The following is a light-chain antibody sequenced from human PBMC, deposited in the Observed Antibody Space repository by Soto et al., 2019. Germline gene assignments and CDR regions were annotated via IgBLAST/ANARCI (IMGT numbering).Light chain of an antibody. CDR3: SSFTSSSNQV. V-gene: IGLV2-14*01. J-gene: IGLJ3*02. Sequence: QSALTQPASVSGSLGQSITISCTGTSSDVCGYNYVSGYQQHPAKVPKLMIYEVNNRPSGVSNRFSGSKSANTDSLTISELQADDEADYYCSSFTSSSNQVFGGGTKLTVL. CDR1: SSDVCGYNY. CDR2: EVN.